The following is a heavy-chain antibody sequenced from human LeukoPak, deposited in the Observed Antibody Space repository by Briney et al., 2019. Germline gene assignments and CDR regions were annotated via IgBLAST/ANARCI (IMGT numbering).Heavy chain of an antibody. CDR1: GFTFSSYA. V-gene: IGHV3-30-3*01. CDR2: ILYDGSNK. Sequence: GRSLRLSCAASGFTFSSYAMHWVRQAPGKGLEWVAVILYDGSNKYYADSVKGRFTISRDNSKNTLYLQMNSLRAEDTAVYYCARAPDTAMAYYYYGMDVWGQGTTVTVSS. J-gene: IGHJ6*02. D-gene: IGHD5-18*01. CDR3: ARAPDTAMAYYYYGMDV.